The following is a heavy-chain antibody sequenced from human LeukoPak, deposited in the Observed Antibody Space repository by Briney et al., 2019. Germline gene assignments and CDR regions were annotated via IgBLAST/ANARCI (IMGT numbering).Heavy chain of an antibody. CDR2: MNPNSGNT. CDR3: ARGRSLYGSSFPYYVY. J-gene: IGHJ4*02. CDR1: GYTFTSYD. D-gene: IGHD3-10*01. V-gene: IGHV1-8*03. Sequence: GASVKVSCKASGYTFTSYDINWVRQATGQGLEWMGWMNPNSGNTGYAQKFQGRVTITRNTSISTAYMELSSLRSEDTAVYYCARGRSLYGSSFPYYVYWGQGTLVTVSS.